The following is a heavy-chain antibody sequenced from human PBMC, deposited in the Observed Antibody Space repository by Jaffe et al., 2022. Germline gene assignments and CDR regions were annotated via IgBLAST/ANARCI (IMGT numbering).Heavy chain of an antibody. CDR3: ARGVGMGVGWLRRAYCGGDCYHDY. J-gene: IGHJ4*02. CDR1: GGSFSGYY. V-gene: IGHV4-34*01. D-gene: IGHD2-21*01. CDR2: INHSGST. Sequence: QVQLQQWGAGLLKSSETLSLTCAVYGGSFSGYYWSWIRQPPGKGLEWIGEINHSGSTNYNPSLKSRVTISVDTSKNQFSLKLSSVTAADTAVYYCARGVGMGVGWLRRAYCGGDCYHDYWGQGTLVTVSS.